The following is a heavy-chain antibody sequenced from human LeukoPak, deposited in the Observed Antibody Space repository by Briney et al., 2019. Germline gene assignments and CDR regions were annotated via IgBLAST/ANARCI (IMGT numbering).Heavy chain of an antibody. V-gene: IGHV4-39*01. Sequence: SSETLSLTCPVSGGSISSSSYYWGWIHQPPGKGLEWIRTIYYTGSTYYNPSLESRVTISVDTSKNQFSLKLSSVTAADTAVYYCARLDGSGWYVSFDFWGQGTLVTVSS. J-gene: IGHJ4*02. CDR2: IYYTGST. CDR1: GGSISSSSYY. CDR3: ARLDGSGWYVSFDF. D-gene: IGHD6-19*01.